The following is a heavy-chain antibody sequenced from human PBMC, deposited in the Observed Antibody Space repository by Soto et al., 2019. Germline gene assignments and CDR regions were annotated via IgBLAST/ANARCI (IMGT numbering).Heavy chain of an antibody. CDR3: AKSWDYGDYAMYDAFDM. V-gene: IGHV3-23*01. D-gene: IGHD4-17*01. J-gene: IGHJ3*02. CDR1: GFTFSTFA. Sequence: GGSLRLPCAASGFTFSTFAMNWVRQAPGKGLEWVSAITGSGATTYFADSVKGRFTISRDNSKNTLYLQMNSLRADDTAVYYCAKSWDYGDYAMYDAFDMCGQGTMVTVSS. CDR2: ITGSGATT.